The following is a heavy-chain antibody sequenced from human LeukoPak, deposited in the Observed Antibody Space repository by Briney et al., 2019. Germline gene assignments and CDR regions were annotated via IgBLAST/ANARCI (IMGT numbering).Heavy chain of an antibody. Sequence: ASVKVSCKASGYTFTGYYMHWVRQAPGQGLEWMGWINPNSGGTNYAQKFQGRVTMTRDTSISTAYMELSRLRSDDTAVYYCARDPSPYCTNGVCFYSFDYWGQGTLVTVSS. J-gene: IGHJ4*02. D-gene: IGHD2-8*01. CDR3: ARDPSPYCTNGVCFYSFDY. V-gene: IGHV1-2*02. CDR1: GYTFTGYY. CDR2: INPNSGGT.